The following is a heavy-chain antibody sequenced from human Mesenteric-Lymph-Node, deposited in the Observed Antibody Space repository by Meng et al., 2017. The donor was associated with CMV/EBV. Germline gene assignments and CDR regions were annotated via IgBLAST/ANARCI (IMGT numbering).Heavy chain of an antibody. Sequence: GESLKISCAASGFTFGSYSMNWVRQAPGKGLEWISYISSSSSSSTIYYADSVKGRFTISRDNTKNSLYLQMNSLRAEDTAVYYCARDLSSGWLLLLESNQNDAFDIWGQGTMVTVSS. CDR2: ISSSSSSSTI. D-gene: IGHD3-22*01. CDR3: ARDLSSGWLLLLESNQNDAFDI. CDR1: GFTFGSYS. J-gene: IGHJ3*02. V-gene: IGHV3-48*04.